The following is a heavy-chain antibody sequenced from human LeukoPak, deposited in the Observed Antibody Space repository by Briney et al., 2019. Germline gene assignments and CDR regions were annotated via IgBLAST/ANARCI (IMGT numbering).Heavy chain of an antibody. D-gene: IGHD4-17*01. CDR2: IYYSGGT. CDR3: ARALTMTHIGVWFDP. Sequence: SETLSLTCAVYGGSFSGYYWSWIRQPPGKGLERIAYIYYSGGTNYNPSLQSRVTMSVDTSKNQFSLKLSSVTAADTAVYYCARALTMTHIGVWFDPWGQGTLVTVSS. CDR1: GGSFSGYY. V-gene: IGHV4-59*01. J-gene: IGHJ5*02.